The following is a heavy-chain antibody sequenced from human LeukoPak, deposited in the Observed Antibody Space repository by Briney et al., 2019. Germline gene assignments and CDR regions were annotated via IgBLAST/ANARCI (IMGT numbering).Heavy chain of an antibody. CDR2: INRNGGST. Sequence: PGGSLRLSCAASGFTFSNYWMHWVRQAPGKGLVWVSRINRNGGSTSYADSVKGRFAISRDNAKNMLYLQMNSLRAEDTAVYYCARVDGGDYTLDYWGQGTLVTVSS. CDR3: ARVDGGDYTLDY. V-gene: IGHV3-74*01. D-gene: IGHD4-17*01. J-gene: IGHJ4*02. CDR1: GFTFSNYW.